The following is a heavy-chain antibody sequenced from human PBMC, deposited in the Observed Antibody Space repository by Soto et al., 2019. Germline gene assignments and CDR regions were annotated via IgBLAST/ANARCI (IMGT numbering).Heavy chain of an antibody. CDR3: AHQTISYTLDV. D-gene: IGHD1-1*01. J-gene: IGHJ6*02. CDR2: TYHGGAT. CDR1: GGSIRGHYW. Sequence: QVQLQESGPGLVKPSGTLSLTRAVSGGSIRGHYWWSWVRQTPGKGLEWIGETYHGGATYYNPSLKSRVTISTDESKNQLSLKLNFVTAADTAVYYCAHQTISYTLDVWGQGTTVTVSS. V-gene: IGHV4-4*02.